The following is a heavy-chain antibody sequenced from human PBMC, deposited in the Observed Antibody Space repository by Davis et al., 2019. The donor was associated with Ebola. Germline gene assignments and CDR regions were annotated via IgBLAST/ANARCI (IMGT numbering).Heavy chain of an antibody. CDR3: ARDLPYCSGGSCYLGGAFDI. J-gene: IGHJ3*02. D-gene: IGHD2-15*01. Sequence: ASVKVSCKASGGTFSSYAISWVRQAPGQGLEWMGWISAYNGNTNYAQKLQGRVTMTTDTSTSTAYMELRSLRSDDTAVYYCARDLPYCSGGSCYLGGAFDIWGQGTMVTVSS. CDR2: ISAYNGNT. V-gene: IGHV1-18*01. CDR1: GGTFSSYA.